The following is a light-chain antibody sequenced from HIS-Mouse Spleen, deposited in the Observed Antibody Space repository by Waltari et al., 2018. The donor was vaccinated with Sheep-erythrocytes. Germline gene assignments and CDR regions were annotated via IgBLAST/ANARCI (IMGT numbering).Light chain of an antibody. V-gene: IGKV3-11*01. CDR1: QSVSSY. J-gene: IGKJ2*01. CDR3: QQRSNWYT. Sequence: EIVLTQSPATLSLSPGERATLSCRASQSVSSYVAWYQQKPGQAPRLLIYDASNRGTGIPARFSGSGSGTDFTLTISSLEHEDFAVYYCQQRSNWYTFGQGTKLEIK. CDR2: DAS.